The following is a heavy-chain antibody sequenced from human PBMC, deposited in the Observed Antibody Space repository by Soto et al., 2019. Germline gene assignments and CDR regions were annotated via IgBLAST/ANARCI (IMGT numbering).Heavy chain of an antibody. CDR3: AREGRMGTFDY. V-gene: IGHV4-61*01. CDR2: FYYSGST. Sequence: SETLSLTCTVSGGSVSGGSYFWSSVRQPPGKGLEWIGYFYYSGSTKYNPSLKSRVTILEDTSKNQFSLKLNSVTAADTAVYYCAREGRMGTFDYWGQGALVTVS. D-gene: IGHD1-1*01. CDR1: GGSVSGGSYF. J-gene: IGHJ4*02.